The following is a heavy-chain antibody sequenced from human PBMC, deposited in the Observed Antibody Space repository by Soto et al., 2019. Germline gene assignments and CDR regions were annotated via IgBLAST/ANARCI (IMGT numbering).Heavy chain of an antibody. CDR2: ITHGGST. J-gene: IGHJ4*02. Sequence: PSETLSLTCAVYSGSFSGYYYSWIRQSPGKGLEWIGEITHGGSTTYSPCLKSRVTMSLDTSKNQFSLNMTSITAADTAVYYCARGRLFLTTSGLAITYFDYWGQGTLVTVSS. CDR3: ARGRLFLTTSGLAITYFDY. D-gene: IGHD3-3*01. V-gene: IGHV4-34*01. CDR1: SGSFSGYY.